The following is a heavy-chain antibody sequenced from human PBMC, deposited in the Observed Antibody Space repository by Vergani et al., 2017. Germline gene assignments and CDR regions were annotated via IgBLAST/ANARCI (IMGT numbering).Heavy chain of an antibody. CDR3: AGLYVSGGSCYPGAFDI. V-gene: IGHV4-59*01. CDR2: IYYSGST. Sequence: QVQLQESGPGLVKPSETLSLTCTVSGGSISSYYWSWIRQPPGKGLEWIGYIYYSGSTNYNPSLKSRVTISVDTSKNQFSLKLSSVTAADTAVYYCAGLYVSGGSCYPGAFDIGGQGTMVTVSS. J-gene: IGHJ3*02. D-gene: IGHD2-15*01. CDR1: GGSISSYY.